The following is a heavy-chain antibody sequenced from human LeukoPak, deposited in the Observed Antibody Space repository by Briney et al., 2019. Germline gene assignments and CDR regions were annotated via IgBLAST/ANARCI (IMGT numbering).Heavy chain of an antibody. CDR3: AKDRVGIAVALITPIDY. CDR2: IRYDGSNK. V-gene: IGHV3-30*02. CDR1: GFTFSSYG. Sequence: PGGSLRLSCAAPGFTFSSYGMHWVRQAPGKGLEWVAFIRYDGSNKYYADSVKGRFTISRDNSKNTLYLQMNSLRAEDTAVYYCAKDRVGIAVALITPIDYWGQGTLVTVSS. D-gene: IGHD6-19*01. J-gene: IGHJ4*02.